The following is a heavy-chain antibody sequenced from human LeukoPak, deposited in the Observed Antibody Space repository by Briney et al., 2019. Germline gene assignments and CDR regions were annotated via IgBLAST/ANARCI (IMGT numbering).Heavy chain of an antibody. CDR3: ARDLDCSSTSCSDY. J-gene: IGHJ4*02. V-gene: IGHV1-2*06. CDR1: GYTFTGYY. Sequence: ASVKVSCKASGYTFTGYYMHWVRQAPGQGLEWMGRINPNTGGTNYAQNFQGRVTLIRDTSISTAYMELSRLRSADTAVSYCARDLDCSSTSCSDYWGQGTLVTVSS. CDR2: INPNTGGT. D-gene: IGHD2-2*01.